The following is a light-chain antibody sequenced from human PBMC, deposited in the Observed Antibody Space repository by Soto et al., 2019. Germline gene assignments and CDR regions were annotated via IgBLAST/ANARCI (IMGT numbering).Light chain of an antibody. CDR2: GAS. V-gene: IGKV3-15*01. J-gene: IGKJ2*01. CDR1: QSVTSK. CDR3: QQYNNWPPYT. Sequence: EIVITQSTATLSVSPGERATLSCWASQSVTSKLAWYQQRPGQAPRLLIYGASTRATGIPARFSGSGSGTEFTLTISSLQSEDFAVYYCQQYNNWPPYTFGQGTKVDIK.